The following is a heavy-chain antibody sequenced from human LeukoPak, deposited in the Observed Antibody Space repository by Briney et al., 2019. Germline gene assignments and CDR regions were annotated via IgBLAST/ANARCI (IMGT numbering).Heavy chain of an antibody. CDR2: ISYDDTNK. Sequence: GRSLRLSCAASGFTFSNYALHWVRQAPGKGLEWVAVISYDDTNKYYVDSVKGRFTISRDNANNSLYLQMTSLRAEDTAVYYCARSLWPEDYWGQGTLVTVSS. V-gene: IGHV3-30*04. CDR1: GFTFSNYA. CDR3: ARSLWPEDY. J-gene: IGHJ4*02. D-gene: IGHD2-21*01.